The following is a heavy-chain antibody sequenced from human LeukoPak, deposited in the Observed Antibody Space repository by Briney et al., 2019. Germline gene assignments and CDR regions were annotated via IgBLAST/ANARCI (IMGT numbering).Heavy chain of an antibody. J-gene: IGHJ4*02. D-gene: IGHD1-1*01. CDR3: ATYKNQLRTVYFDY. V-gene: IGHV3-7*02. Sequence: GGSLRLSCAASGFTFSSYWMSWVRQAPGKGLEWVANIKQDGSNKNYVDSVKGQFTISKDNAKNLLSQEMNGLRAEDTAVYYCATYKNQLRTVYFDYWGQGTLVTVSS. CDR1: GFTFSSYW. CDR2: IKQDGSNK.